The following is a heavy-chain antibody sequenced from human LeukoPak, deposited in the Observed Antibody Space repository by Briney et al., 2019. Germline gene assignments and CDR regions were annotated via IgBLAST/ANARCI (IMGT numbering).Heavy chain of an antibody. Sequence: GGSLRLSCAASGFTFRFYAISWVRQAPRKGLEWVSAISGGGGNTYYADSAKGRYTISRDNSKNTLYLQMNSLRVEDTAIYYCAKSDYYDSSGHPSSFEYWGQGTLVTVSS. D-gene: IGHD3-22*01. V-gene: IGHV3-23*01. CDR2: ISGGGGNT. J-gene: IGHJ4*02. CDR1: GFTFRFYA. CDR3: AKSDYYDSSGHPSSFEY.